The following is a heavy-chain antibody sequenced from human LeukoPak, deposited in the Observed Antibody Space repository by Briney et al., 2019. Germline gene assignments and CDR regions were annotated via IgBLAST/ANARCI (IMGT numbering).Heavy chain of an antibody. J-gene: IGHJ4*02. CDR1: GFTFSSYW. CDR3: ARVGQYYDFWSGYYFLDDY. V-gene: IGHV3-7*01. Sequence: GGSLRLSCAASGFTFSSYWMSWVRQAPGKGLEWVANMKQDGSEKYYVDSVKGRFTISRDNAKNSLYLQMNSLRAEDTAVYYCARVGQYYDFWSGYYFLDDYWGQGTLVTVSS. D-gene: IGHD3-3*01. CDR2: MKQDGSEK.